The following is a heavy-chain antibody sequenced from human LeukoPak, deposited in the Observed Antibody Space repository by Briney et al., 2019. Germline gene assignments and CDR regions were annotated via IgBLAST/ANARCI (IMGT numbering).Heavy chain of an antibody. CDR3: ARDLLTRGYSYGEVAFDI. D-gene: IGHD5-18*01. CDR1: GFTFSTYS. Sequence: GGSLRLSCAASGFTFSTYSMNWVRQAPGKGLEWVSYISSSSSTIYSADSVKGRFTISRDKAKNSLYLQMNSLRAEDTAVYYCARDLLTRGYSYGEVAFDIWGQGTMVTVSS. CDR2: ISSSSSTI. V-gene: IGHV3-48*01. J-gene: IGHJ3*02.